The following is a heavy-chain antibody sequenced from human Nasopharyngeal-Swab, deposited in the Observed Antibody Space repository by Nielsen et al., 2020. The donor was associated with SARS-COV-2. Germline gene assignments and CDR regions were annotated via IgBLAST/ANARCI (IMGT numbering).Heavy chain of an antibody. D-gene: IGHD4-17*01. V-gene: IGHV4-59*08. CDR2: IYYSGST. Sequence: WLRQPPGKGLEWIGHIYYSGSTNYNPSLKSRVTISVDTSKNQFSLKLSSGTAADTAVYYCARQRPGEYEDYWGQGTLVTVSS. CDR3: ARQRPGEYEDY. J-gene: IGHJ4*02.